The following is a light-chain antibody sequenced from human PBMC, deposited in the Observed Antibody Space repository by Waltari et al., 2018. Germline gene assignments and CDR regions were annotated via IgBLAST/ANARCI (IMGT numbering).Light chain of an antibody. CDR1: ALPKKY. CDR3: YSADSSDEIVV. CDR2: EDT. Sequence: SYELTQPPSVSVSPGPTARITCSGDALPKKYAYWYQQKSGQAPVLVIFEDTKRPSGIPGRFSGSSSGTVATLTISGAQVEDEADYYCYSADSSDEIVVFGGGTKLTVL. V-gene: IGLV3-10*01. J-gene: IGLJ2*01.